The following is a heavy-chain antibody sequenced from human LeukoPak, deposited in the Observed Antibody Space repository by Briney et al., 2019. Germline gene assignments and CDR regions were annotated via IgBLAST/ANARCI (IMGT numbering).Heavy chain of an antibody. CDR2: IKQDGSEK. CDR1: GFTFSSYW. CDR3: ARDRGYSYGSLDY. D-gene: IGHD5-18*01. J-gene: IGHJ4*02. V-gene: IGHV3-7*01. Sequence: PGGSLRLSCAASGFTFSSYWMSWVRQAPGKGLEWVANIKQDGSEKYYVDSVKGRFTISRDNSKNTLYLQMNSLRAEDTAVYYCARDRGYSYGSLDYWGQGTLVTVSS.